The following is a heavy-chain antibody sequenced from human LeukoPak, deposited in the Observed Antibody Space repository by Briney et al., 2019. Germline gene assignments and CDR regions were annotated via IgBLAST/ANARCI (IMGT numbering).Heavy chain of an antibody. CDR3: ATGDDKIAAAGTFGY. D-gene: IGHD6-13*01. J-gene: IGHJ4*02. Sequence: ASVKVSCKVSGYTLTELSMHWVRQAPGKGLEWMGGFDPEDGETIYAQKFQGRVTMIEDTSTDTAYMELSSLRSEDTAVYYCATGDDKIAAAGTFGYWGQGTLVTVSS. CDR1: GYTLTELS. V-gene: IGHV1-24*01. CDR2: FDPEDGET.